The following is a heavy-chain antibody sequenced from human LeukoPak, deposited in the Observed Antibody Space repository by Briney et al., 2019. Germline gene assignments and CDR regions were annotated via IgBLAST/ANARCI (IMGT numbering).Heavy chain of an antibody. Sequence: ASVKVSCKASGYTFTSYDINWVRQATGQGLEWMGWMNLNSGNTGYAQKFQGRVTTTRNTSISTAYMELSSLRSDDTAVYYCARGVGITSYYYYYMDVWGKGTTVTISS. V-gene: IGHV1-8*01. CDR1: GYTFTSYD. J-gene: IGHJ6*03. D-gene: IGHD1-14*01. CDR2: MNLNSGNT. CDR3: ARGVGITSYYYYYMDV.